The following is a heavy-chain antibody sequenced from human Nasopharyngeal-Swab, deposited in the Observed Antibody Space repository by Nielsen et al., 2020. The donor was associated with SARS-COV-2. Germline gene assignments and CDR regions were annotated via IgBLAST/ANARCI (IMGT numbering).Heavy chain of an antibody. CDR3: VREFEATGATYLDY. CDR2: ITSSSSTR. J-gene: IGHJ4*02. CDR1: GFAFTDYS. V-gene: IGHV3-48*02. D-gene: IGHD1-26*01. Sequence: GEFLKISCAASGFAFTDYSMDWVRQAPGKGLEWVSYITSSSSTRYYADSVKGRFTVSRDNAKNSLYLQMSSLRDEDTAVYYCVREFEATGATYLDYWGLGTLVTVSS.